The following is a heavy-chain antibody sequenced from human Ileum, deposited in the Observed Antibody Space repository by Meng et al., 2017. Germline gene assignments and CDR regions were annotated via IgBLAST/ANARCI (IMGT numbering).Heavy chain of an antibody. CDR3: ARDRRDSSGWFYFDY. D-gene: IGHD6-19*01. V-gene: IGHV4-59*02. CDR1: GGSVSSS. J-gene: IGHJ4*02. Sequence: QESGPGLGRPSETLSLTCTVSGGSVSSSWSWLRQPPGKGLEWIGHIYYSGNTNYNPSLKSRVTISVDTSKNQFSLKLSSVTAADTAVYFCARDRRDSSGWFYFDYWAQGTLVTVSS. CDR2: IYYSGNT.